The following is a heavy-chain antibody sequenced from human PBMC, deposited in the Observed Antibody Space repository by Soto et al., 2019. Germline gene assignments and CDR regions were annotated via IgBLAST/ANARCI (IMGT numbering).Heavy chain of an antibody. CDR2: IKDDGSDK. V-gene: IGHV3-7*05. CDR1: GFTFSSYW. D-gene: IGHD2-8*02. J-gene: IGHJ4*02. Sequence: PGGSLRLSCAASGFTFSSYWMSWVRQAPGKGLEWVANIKDDGSDKHYVDSVKGRFTISRDNAKNSLYLQMNSLRAEDTAVYYCAREVLYVVDYWGQGTLVTVSS. CDR3: AREVLYVVDY.